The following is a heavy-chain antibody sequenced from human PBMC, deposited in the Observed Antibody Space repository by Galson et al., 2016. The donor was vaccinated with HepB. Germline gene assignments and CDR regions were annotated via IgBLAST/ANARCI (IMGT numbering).Heavy chain of an antibody. CDR2: ISYDGSHQ. V-gene: IGHV3-30*18. Sequence: SLRLSCAASGFTFSSYGMHWVRQAPGKGLEWVAAISYDGSHQYYADSVKGRFTISRDSPKNALFLQMNSLRAEDTAVYYCAKDGCTSCVYYYYGVDVWGKGTTGTVYS. CDR3: AKDGCTSCVYYYYGVDV. CDR1: GFTFSSYG. D-gene: IGHD2-2*01. J-gene: IGHJ6*04.